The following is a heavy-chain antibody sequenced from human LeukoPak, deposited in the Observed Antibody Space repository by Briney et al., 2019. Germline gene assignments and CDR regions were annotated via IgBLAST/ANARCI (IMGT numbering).Heavy chain of an antibody. CDR1: GFTFSSYG. V-gene: IGHV3-23*01. J-gene: IGHJ4*02. Sequence: GGSLRLSCAASGFTFSSYGMSWVRQAPGKGLEWVSAISGSGGSTYYADSVKGRFTISRDNSKNTLYLQMNSLRAEDTAVYYCARDLAEMIKIGGFDYWGQGTLVTVSS. CDR2: ISGSGGST. D-gene: IGHD3-16*01. CDR3: ARDLAEMIKIGGFDY.